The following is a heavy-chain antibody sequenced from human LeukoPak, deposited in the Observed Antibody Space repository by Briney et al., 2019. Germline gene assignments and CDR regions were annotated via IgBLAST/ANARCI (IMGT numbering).Heavy chain of an antibody. CDR3: ARVGSYGDYGFDY. J-gene: IGHJ4*02. Sequence: GGSLGLSCAASGFTFSSYSMNWVRQAPGKGLEWVSYISSSSSTIYYADSVKGRFTISRDNAKNSLYLQMNSLRAEDTAVYYCARVGSYGDYGFDYWGQGTLVTVSS. V-gene: IGHV3-48*01. D-gene: IGHD4-17*01. CDR2: ISSSSSTI. CDR1: GFTFSSYS.